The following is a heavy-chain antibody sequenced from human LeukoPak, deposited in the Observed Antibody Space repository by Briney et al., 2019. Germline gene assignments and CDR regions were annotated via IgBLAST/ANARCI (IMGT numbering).Heavy chain of an antibody. J-gene: IGHJ4*02. CDR1: GGSISSYY. D-gene: IGHD6-19*01. CDR2: IYYSGST. V-gene: IGHV4-59*01. CDR3: ARVRPSIAVAGIGPIDY. Sequence: SETLSLTCTVSGGSISSYYWSWIRQPPGKGLEWIGYIYYSGSTNYNPSLKSRVTISVDASKNQFSLKLSSVTAADTAVYYCARVRPSIAVAGIGPIDYWGQGTLVTVSS.